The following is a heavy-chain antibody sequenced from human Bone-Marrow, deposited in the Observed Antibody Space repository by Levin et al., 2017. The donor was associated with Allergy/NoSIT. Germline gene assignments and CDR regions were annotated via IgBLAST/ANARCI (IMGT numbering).Heavy chain of an antibody. V-gene: IGHV3-74*01. D-gene: IGHD1-26*01. CDR2: TNPEGTST. CDR3: ARVEVGGYAFDI. CDR1: GFTFSSYW. Sequence: GESLKISCAASGFTFSSYWMHWVRQAPGRGLVWVSRTNPEGTSTAYADSVKGRFTISRDNARNTLYLQMNSLRAEDTAVYYCARVEVGGYAFDIRGQGTMVIVSS. J-gene: IGHJ3*02.